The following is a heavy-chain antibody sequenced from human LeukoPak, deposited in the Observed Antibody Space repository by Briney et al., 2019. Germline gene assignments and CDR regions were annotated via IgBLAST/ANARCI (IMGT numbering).Heavy chain of an antibody. Sequence: ASVKVSCKASGGTFSSYAISWVRQAPGQGLEWMGGIIPIFGTANYAQKFQGRVTITADESTSTAYMELSSLRSEDTAVYYCAREGRRPYYYDSSGLKLDYWGQGTLVTVSS. V-gene: IGHV1-69*13. CDR3: AREGRRPYYYDSSGLKLDY. CDR1: GGTFSSYA. D-gene: IGHD3-22*01. CDR2: IIPIFGTA. J-gene: IGHJ4*02.